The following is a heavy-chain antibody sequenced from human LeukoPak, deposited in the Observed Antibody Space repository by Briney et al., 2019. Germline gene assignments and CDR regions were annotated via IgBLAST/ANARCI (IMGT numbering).Heavy chain of an antibody. CDR3: ARATYGDYPVY. CDR2: IRSSGITI. J-gene: IGHJ4*02. CDR1: GFTFSSYE. Sequence: QPGGSLRLSCAASGFTFSSYEMNWVRQAPGKGLEWVSYIRSSGITIYYADSVKGRFTISRDNAKNSRYLQMNSLRAEDTAVYYCARATYGDYPVYWGQGTLVTVSS. D-gene: IGHD4-17*01. V-gene: IGHV3-48*03.